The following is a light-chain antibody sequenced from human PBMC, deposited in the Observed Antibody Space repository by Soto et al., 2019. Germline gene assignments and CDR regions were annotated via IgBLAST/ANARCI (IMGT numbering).Light chain of an antibody. J-gene: IGKJ1*01. Sequence: AIQMTQSPSSLSASVGDRVTITCQASQGIRNDLGWYQQKPGKAPKLLIYAASSLKSGVPSRFSGSGSGTDFTLTISSLQPEDFATYYCLQDYDYPLTFGQGTKVEIK. V-gene: IGKV1-6*01. CDR2: AAS. CDR1: QGIRND. CDR3: LQDYDYPLT.